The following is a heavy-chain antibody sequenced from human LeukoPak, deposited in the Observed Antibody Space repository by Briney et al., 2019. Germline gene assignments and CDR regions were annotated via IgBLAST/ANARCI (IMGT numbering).Heavy chain of an antibody. CDR1: GGTFSSYA. D-gene: IGHD3-22*01. CDR3: ARAYYDSRGYYPYDAFDI. CDR2: IIPIFGTA. J-gene: IGHJ3*02. V-gene: IGHV1-69*13. Sequence: SVKVSCKASGGTFSSYAISWVRQAPGQGLEWMGGIIPIFGTANYAQKFQGRVTITADESTSTAYMELSSLRSEDTAVYYCARAYYDSRGYYPYDAFDIWGQGTMVTVSS.